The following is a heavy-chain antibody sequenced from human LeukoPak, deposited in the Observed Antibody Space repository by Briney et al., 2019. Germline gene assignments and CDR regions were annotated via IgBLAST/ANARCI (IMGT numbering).Heavy chain of an antibody. Sequence: ASERVSCKASAYTFTSYGISWVRQAPGQGLEWMGWISAYNGNTNFAEKLQGRVTMTTDTSTSTAYMELRSLRFDDTGVYYCARVFRGGAFDIWGQGTVVTVSS. J-gene: IGHJ3*02. CDR1: AYTFTSYG. D-gene: IGHD3-10*01. V-gene: IGHV1-18*04. CDR2: ISAYNGNT. CDR3: ARVFRGGAFDI.